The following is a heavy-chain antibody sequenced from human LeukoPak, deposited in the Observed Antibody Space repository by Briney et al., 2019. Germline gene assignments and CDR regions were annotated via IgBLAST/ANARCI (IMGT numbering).Heavy chain of an antibody. CDR1: GFTFGGSA. V-gene: IGHV3-73*01. CDR3: TRPNEGNWFDP. CDR2: IRDKAKSYAT. J-gene: IGHJ5*02. Sequence: GGSLRLSCEASGFTFGGSAIHWVRQASGQGLEWVGRIRDKAKSYATAYAASVKGRFTISRDDSKNTAYLQMDSLKTEDTAVYYCTRPNEGNWFDPWGQGTLVTVSS. D-gene: IGHD1-1*01.